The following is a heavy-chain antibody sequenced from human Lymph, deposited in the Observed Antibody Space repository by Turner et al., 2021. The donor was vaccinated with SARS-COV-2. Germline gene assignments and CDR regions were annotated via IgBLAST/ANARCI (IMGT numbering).Heavy chain of an antibody. Sequence: EVQLVESGGGLVTPGGSLRLSCAASGFSFSRYSMNWVRQAPGKGLEWVSSISSSSSYIYYADSVKGRFTISRDSAKNSLYLQMNSLRAEDTAVYYCARERYDSSGSESYYFDYWGQGTLVTVSS. D-gene: IGHD3-22*01. V-gene: IGHV3-21*01. CDR1: GFSFSRYS. CDR3: ARERYDSSGSESYYFDY. J-gene: IGHJ4*02. CDR2: ISSSSSYI.